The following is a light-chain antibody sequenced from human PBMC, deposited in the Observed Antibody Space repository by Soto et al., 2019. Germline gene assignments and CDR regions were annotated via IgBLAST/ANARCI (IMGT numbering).Light chain of an antibody. CDR2: NTN. J-gene: IGLJ3*02. CDR1: SSNFGTNT. CDR3: ASWDDSLSAWV. V-gene: IGLV1-44*01. Sequence: QSVLTQPPSASGTPGQRVTISCSGSSSNFGTNTVNWYQQLPGTAPKLLIYNTNQRPSGVPDRFSGSKSGTSASLAIGGLQSEDEADHYCASWDDSLSAWVFGGGTQLTVL.